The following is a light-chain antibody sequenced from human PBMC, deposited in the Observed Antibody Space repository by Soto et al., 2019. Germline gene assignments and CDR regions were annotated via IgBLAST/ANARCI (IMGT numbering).Light chain of an antibody. V-gene: IGKV1-33*01. CDR1: QDISNY. CDR3: QQYDNLPPYT. CDR2: DAS. Sequence: DLPMTQSPSSLSASVGDRVTITFQASQDISNYLNWYQQKPGKAPKLLIYDASNLETGVPSRFSGSGSGTDFTITISSLQPEDIATYYCQQYDNLPPYTFGQGTKLEIK. J-gene: IGKJ2*01.